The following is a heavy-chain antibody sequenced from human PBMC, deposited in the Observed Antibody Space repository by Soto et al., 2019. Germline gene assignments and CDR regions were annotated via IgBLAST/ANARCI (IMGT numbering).Heavy chain of an antibody. Sequence: PSETLSLTCSVSGGSISSSGYYWGWIRQPPGKGLEWIGSIYYSGSTNYNPSLKSRVTISVDTSKNQFSLKLSSVTAADTAVYYCARGEHGWELPYYFDYWGQGTLVTVSS. CDR3: ARGEHGWELPYYFDY. D-gene: IGHD1-26*01. CDR1: GGSISSSGYY. J-gene: IGHJ4*02. CDR2: IYYSGST. V-gene: IGHV4-39*07.